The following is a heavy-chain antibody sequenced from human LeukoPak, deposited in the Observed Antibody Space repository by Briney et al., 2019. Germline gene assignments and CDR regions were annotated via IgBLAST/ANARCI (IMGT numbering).Heavy chain of an antibody. V-gene: IGHV3-21*01. CDR2: ISSSSSYI. J-gene: IGHJ3*02. Sequence: GGSLRLSCAASGFTFSSYSMNWVRQAPGRGLEWVSSISSSSSYIYYADSVKGRFTISRDNAKNSLYLQMNSLRAEDTAVYYCARARIAVAGTFAFDIWGQGTMVTVSS. CDR3: ARARIAVAGTFAFDI. CDR1: GFTFSSYS. D-gene: IGHD6-19*01.